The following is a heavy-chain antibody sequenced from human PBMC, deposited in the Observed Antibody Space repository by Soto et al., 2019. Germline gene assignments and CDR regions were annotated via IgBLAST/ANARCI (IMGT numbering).Heavy chain of an antibody. V-gene: IGHV4-39*02. CDR1: GGSISNSDSY. D-gene: IGHD2-2*01. CDR2: IYYGGTT. J-gene: IGHJ3*02. CDR3: ARRGLIPMPI. Sequence: SETLSLTCTVSGGSISNSDSYWVWIRQPPGKGLEWVGSIYYGGTTYYNPSLKSRVTISVDTSKNLFSLHLNSVTAADTAIYYCARRGLIPMPIWGQGTLVTVSS.